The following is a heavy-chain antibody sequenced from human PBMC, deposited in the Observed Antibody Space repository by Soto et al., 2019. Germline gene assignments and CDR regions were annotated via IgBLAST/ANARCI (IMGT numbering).Heavy chain of an antibody. CDR3: AKDLDYGDLYYFDY. V-gene: IGHV3-30*18. Sequence: GGSLRLSCAASGFTFSSYGMHWVRQAPGKGLEWVAVISYDGSNKYYADSVKGRFTISRDNSKNTLYLQMNSLRAEDTAVYYCAKDLDYGDLYYFDYWGQGTLVTVSS. J-gene: IGHJ4*02. D-gene: IGHD4-17*01. CDR2: ISYDGSNK. CDR1: GFTFSSYG.